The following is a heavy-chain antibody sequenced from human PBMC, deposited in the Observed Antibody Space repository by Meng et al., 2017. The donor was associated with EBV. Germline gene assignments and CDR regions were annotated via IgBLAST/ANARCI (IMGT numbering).Heavy chain of an antibody. CDR3: VGTRTGTPDY. Sequence: QVRRRESDPGRVKPLGTHSLTFAVSCGPYRSSNRWRWVRQPPGKGLEWIGEIYHSGSTNYNPSLKSRVTISVDKSKNQFSLKLSSVTAADTAVYYCVGTRTGTPDYWGQGTLVTVSS. CDR2: IYHSGST. CDR1: CGPYRSSNR. D-gene: IGHD1-1*01. V-gene: IGHV4-4*03. J-gene: IGHJ4*02.